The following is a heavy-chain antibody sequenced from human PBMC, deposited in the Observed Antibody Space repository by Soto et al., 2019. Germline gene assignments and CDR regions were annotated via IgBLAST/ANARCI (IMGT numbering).Heavy chain of an antibody. D-gene: IGHD2-2*01. CDR1: GDSISSGFSH. V-gene: IGHV4-30-4*01. J-gene: IGHJ4*02. CDR3: ARGGNVGSATSCCHNF. Sequence: SETLSLTCTVSGDSISSGFSHWTWIRQTPGKGLEWIGYTFHSGATYFNSSLEGRVSISVDTSKNQFFLKLTSVTAADTAVYYCARGGNVGSATSCCHNFWGQGTLVTVSS. CDR2: TFHSGAT.